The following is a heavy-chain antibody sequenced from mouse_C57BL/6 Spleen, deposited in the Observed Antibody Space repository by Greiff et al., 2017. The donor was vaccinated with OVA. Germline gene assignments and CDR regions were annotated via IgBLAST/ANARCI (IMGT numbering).Heavy chain of an antibody. D-gene: IGHD1-1*01. V-gene: IGHV1-64*01. CDR3: TRGYYGGSEDFDY. CDR2: IHPNSGST. Sequence: QVQLQQPGAELVKPGASVQLSCKASGYTFTSYWMPWVKQRPGQGLEWIGMIHPNSGSTNYNEQLTSKVTLTVANSYSTAYMQLSSLTTEDSAVYYCTRGYYGGSEDFDYWGQGTSLTVSS. J-gene: IGHJ2*02. CDR1: GYTFTSYW.